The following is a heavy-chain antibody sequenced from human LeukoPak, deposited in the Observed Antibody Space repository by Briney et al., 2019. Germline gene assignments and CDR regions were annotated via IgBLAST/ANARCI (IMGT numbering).Heavy chain of an antibody. V-gene: IGHV3-33*01. CDR3: ARGRDWGCSYCSY. CDR2: IWFDGSNK. J-gene: IGHJ4*02. D-gene: IGHD7-27*01. CDR1: GFTFSSYG. Sequence: GRSLRHSCAASGFTFSSYGMHWVRQAPGKGLEWVAVIWFDGSNKYYADSVKGRFTISRDNSKNTLYLQMNSLRAEDTAVYYCARGRDWGCSYCSYWGQGTLVTVSS.